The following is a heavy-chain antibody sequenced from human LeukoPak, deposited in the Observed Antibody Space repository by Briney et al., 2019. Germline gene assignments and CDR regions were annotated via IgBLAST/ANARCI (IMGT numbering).Heavy chain of an antibody. Sequence: GGSLRLSCAVTGFTFSSYAMSWVRQAPGKGLEWVSAISGSGGSTYYADSVKGRFTISRDNSKNTLYLQMNSLRAEDTAVYYCAKSSGHIPGFFDYWGQGTLVTVSS. CDR2: ISGSGGST. J-gene: IGHJ4*02. CDR3: AKSSGHIPGFFDY. V-gene: IGHV3-23*01. D-gene: IGHD3-22*01. CDR1: GFTFSSYA.